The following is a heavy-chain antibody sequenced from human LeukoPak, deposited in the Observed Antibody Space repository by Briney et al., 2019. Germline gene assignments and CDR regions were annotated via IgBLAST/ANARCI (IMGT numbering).Heavy chain of an antibody. CDR3: ARVDWGYYFDY. CDR1: GGSISSYY. CDR2: IYYSGST. Sequence: KPSETLSLTCTVSGGSISSYYWSWIRQPPGKGLEWIGYIYYSGSTNYNPSLKSRVTISVDTSKNQFSLKLSSVTAADTAVYYCARVDWGYYFDYWGQGTLVTVSS. D-gene: IGHD3-16*01. J-gene: IGHJ4*02. V-gene: IGHV4-59*12.